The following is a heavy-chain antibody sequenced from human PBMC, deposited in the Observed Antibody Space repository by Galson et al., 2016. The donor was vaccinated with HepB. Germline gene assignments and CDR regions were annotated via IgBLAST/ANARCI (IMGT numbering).Heavy chain of an antibody. CDR1: GYTFTSYV. D-gene: IGHD6-19*01. CDR3: ATVYSSGRTSDDRLDP. Sequence: SVKVSCKAPGYTFTSYVIHWVRQAPGQRLEWMGWINAGNGDTKYSLNFLDRVTITRDTSASTAYMELSSLRSEDTAVYYCATVYSSGRTSDDRLDPWGPGTLVTVSS. CDR2: INAGNGDT. V-gene: IGHV1-3*01. J-gene: IGHJ5*02.